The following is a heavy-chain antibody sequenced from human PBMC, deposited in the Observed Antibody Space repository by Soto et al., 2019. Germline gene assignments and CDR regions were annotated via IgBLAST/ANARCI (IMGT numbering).Heavy chain of an antibody. CDR2: IFHDGTA. V-gene: IGHV4-4*01. CDR1: GVSISSGNW. CDR3: ARLVYDTRLNYMYFDF. D-gene: IGHD2-8*01. Sequence: ETLSLTCAVSGVSISSGNWWTWVLQTPQRGLEYIGEIFHDGTANYYPSFERRVAISVDTSKNQFSLKLTSVTAADTAIYFCARLVYDTRLNYMYFDFWGQGARGTVSS. J-gene: IGHJ4*02.